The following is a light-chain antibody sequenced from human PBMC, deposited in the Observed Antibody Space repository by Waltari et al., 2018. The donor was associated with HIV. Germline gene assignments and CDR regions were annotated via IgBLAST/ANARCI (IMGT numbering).Light chain of an antibody. J-gene: IGLJ2*01. CDR1: SSDVGGYNY. V-gene: IGLV2-14*01. Sequence: QSALTQPASVSGSPGQSITISCTGTSSDVGGYNYVSWYQQHPGKAPELMIYEVSNRPSGGSNSFAGSKCGNTASLTISGRQAEDESDYYCSSYTSSSSVVFGGGTKLTVL. CDR2: EVS. CDR3: SSYTSSSSVV.